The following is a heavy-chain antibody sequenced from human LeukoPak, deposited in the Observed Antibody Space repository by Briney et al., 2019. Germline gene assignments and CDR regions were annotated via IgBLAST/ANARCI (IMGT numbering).Heavy chain of an antibody. V-gene: IGHV7-4-1*02. J-gene: IGHJ6*02. CDR1: GYTFTRDA. CDR2: INTKTGIP. CDR3: ARGGGNGIV. Sequence: ASVKVSFKASGYTFTRDAMNWVRQAPGQGPEWVGWINTKTGIPTYGQGFTGRFVFSLDTSVSTAYLQISNLKAKDTAVYYCARGGGNGIVWGQGTTVTVSS. D-gene: IGHD2-15*01.